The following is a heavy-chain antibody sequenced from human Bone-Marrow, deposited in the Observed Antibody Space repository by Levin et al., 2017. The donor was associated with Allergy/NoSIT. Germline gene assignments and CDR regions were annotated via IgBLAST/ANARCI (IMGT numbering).Heavy chain of an antibody. D-gene: IGHD1-26*01. J-gene: IGHJ6*02. CDR2: ITDTGYTV. CDR3: ARDRKVGGTWVYHYYGMDV. Sequence: GGSLRLSCAASGFDFDNYDMNWVRQAPGKGPEWLSHITDTGYTVYYAESVKGRFTISRDNAKKLLYLQMSSLRPEDTAVYYCARDRKVGGTWVYHYYGMDVWGQGTTVTVSS. V-gene: IGHV3-48*03. CDR1: GFDFDNYD.